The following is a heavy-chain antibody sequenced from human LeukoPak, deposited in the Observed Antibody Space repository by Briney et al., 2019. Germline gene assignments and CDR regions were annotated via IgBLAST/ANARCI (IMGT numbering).Heavy chain of an antibody. V-gene: IGHV1-2*02. CDR3: ATLGVRGVIITPAY. D-gene: IGHD3-10*01. CDR1: GYTFTGYY. CDR2: MKPNSGGT. Sequence: ASVKVSCKASGYTFTGYYMHWVGQAPGQGLEWMGLMKPNSGGTNYAQKFQGRVTITRDTSISTAYMELSRLRSDDTAVYYCATLGVRGVIITPAYWGQGTLVTVSS. J-gene: IGHJ4*02.